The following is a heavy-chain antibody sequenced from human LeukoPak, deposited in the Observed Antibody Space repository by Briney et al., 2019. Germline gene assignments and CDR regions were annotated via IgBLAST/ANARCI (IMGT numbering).Heavy chain of an antibody. V-gene: IGHV1-2*02. Sequence: ASVKVSCKASGYSFADYYMHWVRQAPGQGLDWMGWIKPNSGGTRSAQKFQGRVTMTRDTSISTAYMELSSLRYDDTAVYYCATNILVRDIINWFDPWGQGTLVTVSS. CDR3: ATNILVRDIINWFDP. D-gene: IGHD3-10*01. CDR1: GYSFADYY. J-gene: IGHJ5*02. CDR2: IKPNSGGT.